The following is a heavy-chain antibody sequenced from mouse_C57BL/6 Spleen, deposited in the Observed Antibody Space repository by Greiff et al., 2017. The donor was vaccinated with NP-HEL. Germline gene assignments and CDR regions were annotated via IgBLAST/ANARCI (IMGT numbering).Heavy chain of an antibody. CDR1: GYTFTSYW. J-gene: IGHJ4*01. D-gene: IGHD4-1*02. CDR2: IDPSDSYT. V-gene: IGHV1-50*01. CDR3: ARPSTGTEAMDY. Sequence: QVQLQQPGAELVKPGASVKLSCKASGYTFTSYWMQWVKQRPGQGLEWIGEIDPSDSYTNYNQKFKGKATLTVDTSSSTAYMQLSSLTSEDSAVYYCARPSTGTEAMDYWGQGTSVTVSS.